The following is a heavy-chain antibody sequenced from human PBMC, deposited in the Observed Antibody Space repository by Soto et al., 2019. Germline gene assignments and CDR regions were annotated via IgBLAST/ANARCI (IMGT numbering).Heavy chain of an antibody. D-gene: IGHD5-12*01. CDR2: IYYSGST. Sequence: SETLSLTCTVSGGSISSSSYYWGWIRQPPGKGLEWIGSIYYSGSTNYNPSLKSRVTISVYTSKNQFSLKLTSVTAADTAIYYCARLLRDGYNYVQSRPIDYWGQGTLVTVSS. J-gene: IGHJ4*02. CDR3: ARLLRDGYNYVQSRPIDY. V-gene: IGHV4-39*01. CDR1: GGSISSSSYY.